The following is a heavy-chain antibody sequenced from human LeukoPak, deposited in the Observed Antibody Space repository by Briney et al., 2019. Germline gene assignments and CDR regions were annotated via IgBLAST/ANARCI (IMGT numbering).Heavy chain of an antibody. CDR1: GYTFTDYY. CDR3: ARASYYYDSSGYPGYYFDY. D-gene: IGHD3-22*01. J-gene: IGHJ4*02. CDR2: INPNSGGT. V-gene: IGHV1-2*02. Sequence: AASVKVSCKASGYTFTDYYMHWVRRAPGQGLERMVWINPNSGGTNYAQKFQGRVTMTRDTSISTAYMELSRLRSDDTAVYYCARASYYYDSSGYPGYYFDYWGQGTLVTVSS.